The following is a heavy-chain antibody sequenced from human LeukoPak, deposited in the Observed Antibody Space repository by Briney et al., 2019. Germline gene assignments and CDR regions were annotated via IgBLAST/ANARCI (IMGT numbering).Heavy chain of an antibody. V-gene: IGHV1-2*06. D-gene: IGHD6-13*01. CDR1: GYTFTGYY. CDR3: ARRAAAGIFNDY. J-gene: IGHJ4*02. Sequence: ASVKVSCKASGYTFTGYYMHWVRQAPGQGLEWMGRINPNSGGTNYAQKFQGRVTMTRDTSISTAYMELGRLRSDDTAVYYCARRAAAGIFNDYWGQGTLVTVSS. CDR2: INPNSGGT.